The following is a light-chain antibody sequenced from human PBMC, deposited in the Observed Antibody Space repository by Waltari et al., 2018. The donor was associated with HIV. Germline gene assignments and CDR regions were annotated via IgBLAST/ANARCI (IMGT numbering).Light chain of an antibody. CDR1: SSNTGNNY. Sequence: QSVLTQPPSVSAAPGQKVTISCSGSSSNTGNNYVSWYQQVPGTAPKLLIYDNNQRPSGIPDRDSGSKSGTSATLGITGLQTGDEADYYCGTWDSSLSARVFGGGTKVTVL. V-gene: IGLV1-51*01. J-gene: IGLJ3*02. CDR2: DNN. CDR3: GTWDSSLSARV.